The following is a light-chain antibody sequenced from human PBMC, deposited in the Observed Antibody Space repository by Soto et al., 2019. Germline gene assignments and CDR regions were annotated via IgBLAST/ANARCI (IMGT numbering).Light chain of an antibody. J-gene: IGKJ4*01. CDR2: DTY. V-gene: IGKV3-15*01. CDR1: QSVGST. Sequence: EIVLTQSPAALSVSPGERATLSCWASQSVGSTLNWYQQKPGQAPRLLIYDTYIRATGIPARFSGSGSGTDFTLTIASLQSEDFGVYYCQRFNRWPLAFGGGTKVEI. CDR3: QRFNRWPLA.